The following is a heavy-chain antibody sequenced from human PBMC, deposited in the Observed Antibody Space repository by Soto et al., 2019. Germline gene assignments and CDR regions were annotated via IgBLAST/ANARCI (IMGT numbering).Heavy chain of an antibody. CDR2: IHYSGST. Sequence: QVQLQESGPGLVQPSETLSLTCTVSGGSITGYYWSWIRQPPGKGPEWIGNIHYSGSTNYNPSLKSRVTISVDTSKNQFCRRLSSVTAAETAVYYCARHSYYSNPLRFDPWGQGTLVTVSS. CDR1: GGSITGYY. CDR3: ARHSYYSNPLRFDP. V-gene: IGHV4-59*08. J-gene: IGHJ5*02. D-gene: IGHD4-4*01.